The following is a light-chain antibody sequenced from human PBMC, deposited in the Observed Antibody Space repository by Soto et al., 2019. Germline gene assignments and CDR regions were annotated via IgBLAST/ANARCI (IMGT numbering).Light chain of an antibody. Sequence: QSVLTQPASVSGSPGQSIAISCTGTSSDVGSYNYVSWYQQHPGKAPKVMIYEVSNRPSGVSNRFSGSKSGNTASLTISGLQAEDEADYYCSSYTSSGTYAFGTGTKVTVL. J-gene: IGLJ1*01. CDR3: SSYTSSGTYA. V-gene: IGLV2-14*01. CDR2: EVS. CDR1: SSDVGSYNY.